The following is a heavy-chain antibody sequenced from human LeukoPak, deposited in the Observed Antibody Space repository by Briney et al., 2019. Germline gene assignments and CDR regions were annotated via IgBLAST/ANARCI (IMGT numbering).Heavy chain of an antibody. CDR2: IIPIFGTA. D-gene: IGHD3-3*01. CDR1: GGTFSSYA. V-gene: IGHV1-69*05. J-gene: IGHJ5*02. CDR3: ARAVTRPGGTYDFWSAENWFDP. Sequence: GSSVKVSCKASGGTFSSYAISWLRQAPGQGLEWMGGIIPIFGTANYAQKFQGRVTITTDESTSTAYMELSSLRSEDTAVYYCARAVTRPGGTYDFWSAENWFDPWGQGTLVTVSS.